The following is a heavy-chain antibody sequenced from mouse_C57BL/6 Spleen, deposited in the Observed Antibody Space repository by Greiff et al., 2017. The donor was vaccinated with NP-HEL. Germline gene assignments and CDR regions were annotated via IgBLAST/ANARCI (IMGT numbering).Heavy chain of an antibody. D-gene: IGHD2-2*01. J-gene: IGHJ3*01. CDR1: GYSFTDYN. CDR2: INPNYGTT. CDR3: AREGYGNDGALDY. Sequence: VQLQQSGPELVKPGASVKISCKASGYSFTDYNMNWVKQSTGQGLEWIGVINPNYGTTSYNQKFKGKATLTVDQSSSTAYMQLNSLTSEDSAVYCGAREGYGNDGALDYWGQGTLVTVSA. V-gene: IGHV1-39*01.